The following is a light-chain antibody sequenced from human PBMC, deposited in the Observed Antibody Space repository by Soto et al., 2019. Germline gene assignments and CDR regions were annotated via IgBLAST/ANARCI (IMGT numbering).Light chain of an antibody. CDR3: QQATGFPFT. Sequence: DIQMPQSPSSVSASVGDRVTITCRASQAIDTWLAWYQQKPGKAPRLLISAATSLESGVPSRFSGSGSGTDFTLTIDSLQPEDFATYYCQQATGFPFTFGPGTKVDI. CDR2: AAT. CDR1: QAIDTW. V-gene: IGKV1-12*01. J-gene: IGKJ3*01.